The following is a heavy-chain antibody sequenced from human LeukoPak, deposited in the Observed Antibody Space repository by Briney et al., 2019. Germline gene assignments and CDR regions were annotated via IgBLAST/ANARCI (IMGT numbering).Heavy chain of an antibody. CDR2: IYPGDSDT. Sequence: GESLKISCKGSGYSFTSYWIGWVRQMPGKGLEWMGIIYPGDSDTRYSPSFQGQVTISADKSISTAYLQWSSLKASDTAMYYCARTDCSGGSCYSFFDYWGQGTLVTVSS. J-gene: IGHJ4*02. CDR1: GYSFTSYW. CDR3: ARTDCSGGSCYSFFDY. D-gene: IGHD2-15*01. V-gene: IGHV5-51*01.